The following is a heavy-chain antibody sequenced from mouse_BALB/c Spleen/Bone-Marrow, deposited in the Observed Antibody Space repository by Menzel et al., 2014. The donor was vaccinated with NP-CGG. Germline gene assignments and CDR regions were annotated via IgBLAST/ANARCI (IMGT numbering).Heavy chain of an antibody. V-gene: IGHV1S135*01. CDR3: ARPPNWDDWYFDV. D-gene: IGHD4-1*01. CDR2: TDPCNGGT. J-gene: IGHJ1*01. CDR1: GYSFTDYN. Sequence: VQLQQSGPELVKPGASVKVSCKASGYSFTDYNMYWVKQSHGKSLVWIGYTDPCNGGTSYNQKFKGKATLTVDKSSSTAFMHLNSLTSEDSAVYYCARPPNWDDWYFDVWGAGTTVTVSS.